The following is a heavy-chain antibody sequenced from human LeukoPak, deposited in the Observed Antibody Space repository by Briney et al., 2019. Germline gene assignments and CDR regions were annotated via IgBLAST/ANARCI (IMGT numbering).Heavy chain of an antibody. Sequence: ALVKVSCKASGYTFTSYGISWARQAPGQGLEWMGWISAYNGNTNYAQKLQGRVTMTTDTSTSTAYMELRSLRSDDTAVHYCARAGYYDSSGYYYGDAFDIWGQGTMVTVSS. CDR2: ISAYNGNT. V-gene: IGHV1-18*01. D-gene: IGHD3-22*01. CDR1: GYTFTSYG. CDR3: ARAGYYDSSGYYYGDAFDI. J-gene: IGHJ3*02.